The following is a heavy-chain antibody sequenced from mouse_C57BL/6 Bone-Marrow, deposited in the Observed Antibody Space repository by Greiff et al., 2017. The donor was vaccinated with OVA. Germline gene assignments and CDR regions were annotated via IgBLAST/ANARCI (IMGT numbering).Heavy chain of an antibody. CDR3: AVLTTWFAY. V-gene: IGHV1-50*01. Sequence: QVQLQQPGAELVKPGASVKLSCKASGYTFTSYWMQWVKQRPGQGLEWIGEIDPSDSCTNYNQKFKGKATLTVDTPSSTAYMQLSSLTSEDSAVYYCAVLTTWFAYWGQGTLVTVSA. CDR1: GYTFTSYW. J-gene: IGHJ3*01. CDR2: IDPSDSCT.